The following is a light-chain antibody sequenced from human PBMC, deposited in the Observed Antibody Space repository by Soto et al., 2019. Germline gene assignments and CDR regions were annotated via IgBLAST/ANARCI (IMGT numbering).Light chain of an antibody. CDR1: SSNIGSNT. Sequence: QSVLTQPPSASGTPGQRVTISCSGSSSNIGSNTVNWYQQLPGTAPKLLIYSNNQRPSGVPDRFSCSKSGTSASLAISGLQSEDEADYYCAAWDDSLNGREVVFGGGTKLTVL. CDR3: AAWDDSLNGREVV. CDR2: SNN. J-gene: IGLJ2*01. V-gene: IGLV1-44*01.